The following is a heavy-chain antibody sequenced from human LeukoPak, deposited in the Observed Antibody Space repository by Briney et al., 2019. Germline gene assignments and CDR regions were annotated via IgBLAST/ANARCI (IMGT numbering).Heavy chain of an antibody. CDR3: VGHLPYSYYCNY. D-gene: IGHD4-11*01. J-gene: IGHJ4*02. CDR1: GGSISSSSYY. V-gene: IGHV4-39*01. Sequence: ASETLSLTCTVSGGSISSSSYYWGWIRQPPGKGLEWIASIYYSGSTYYNPSLKSRVTISVDTSRNQFSLKLNSVTAADTAVYYCVGHLPYSYYCNYWGQGTLVTVSS. CDR2: IYYSGST.